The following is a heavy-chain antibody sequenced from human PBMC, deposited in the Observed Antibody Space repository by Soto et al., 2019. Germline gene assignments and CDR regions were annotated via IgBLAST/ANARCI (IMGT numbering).Heavy chain of an antibody. J-gene: IGHJ5*02. CDR2: ISESGGST. CDR3: AKDLVAAAAS. CDR1: GFTFSNYA. Sequence: DGQLLESGGGLGQSGGSLRLSCVGSGFTFSNYAMSWVRQAPGKGLGWVSGISESGGSTHYADSVRGRFAISRDNSKNTVYLQMNSLRAEDTAVYYCAKDLVAAAASWGQGTLVTVSS. D-gene: IGHD6-13*01. V-gene: IGHV3-23*01.